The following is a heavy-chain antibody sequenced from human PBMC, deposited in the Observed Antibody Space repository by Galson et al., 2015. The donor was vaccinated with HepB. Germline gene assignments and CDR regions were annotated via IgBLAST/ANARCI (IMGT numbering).Heavy chain of an antibody. J-gene: IGHJ4*02. CDR3: ARGGGGRNPEFDY. CDR1: GFTFTVYW. CDR2: IDNAVIIP. Sequence: LRLSCAASGFTFTVYWMHWIRQAPGKGLVWLSRIDNAVIIPTYAHSVKGRFSISRDNAKNTLYLQINSLRAEDTALYYCARGGGGRNPEFDYWGQGTLVTVSS. D-gene: IGHD2-15*01. V-gene: IGHV3-74*01.